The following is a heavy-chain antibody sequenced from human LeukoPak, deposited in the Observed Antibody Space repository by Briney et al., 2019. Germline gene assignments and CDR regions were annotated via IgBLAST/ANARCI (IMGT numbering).Heavy chain of an antibody. V-gene: IGHV4-30-4*07. Sequence: KPSETLSLTCTVSGDSISSGGYSWSWIRQPPGKGLEWIGYIYYSGSTYYNPSLKSRVTISVDTSKNQFSLKLSSVTAADTAVYYCARDSVYSGSSLDYWGQGALVTVSS. CDR3: ARDSVYSGSSLDY. D-gene: IGHD1-26*01. CDR2: IYYSGST. J-gene: IGHJ4*02. CDR1: GDSISSGGYS.